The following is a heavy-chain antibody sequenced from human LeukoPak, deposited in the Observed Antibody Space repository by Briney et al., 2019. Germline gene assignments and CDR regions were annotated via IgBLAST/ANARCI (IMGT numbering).Heavy chain of an antibody. D-gene: IGHD3-9*01. J-gene: IGHJ4*02. V-gene: IGHV3-23*01. CDR3: PRYLSDGPNSRIIDY. CDR2: ISGSGDST. Sequence: GGSLRLSCVASGFTFISFVMSWVRQAPGKGLEWVSAISGSGDSTFYADSVKGRFTISRDNSKNTLYLQMSSVRAEDRAVYYSPRYLSDGPNSRIIDYWGQGTLVTVSS. CDR1: GFTFISFV.